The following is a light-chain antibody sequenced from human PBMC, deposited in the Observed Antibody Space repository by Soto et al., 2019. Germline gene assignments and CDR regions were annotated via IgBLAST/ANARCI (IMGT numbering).Light chain of an antibody. CDR2: GAS. V-gene: IGKV3-15*01. Sequence: EIVMTQFPDTLSASPGERVSLSCRASRGVSNNVAWYQQRPGQAPRLLIYGASTRATGIPARFSGSGSGTEFTLTISSLQSEDFALYFCQQYDNWPPLTFGGGTKVEIK. CDR3: QQYDNWPPLT. CDR1: RGVSNN. J-gene: IGKJ4*01.